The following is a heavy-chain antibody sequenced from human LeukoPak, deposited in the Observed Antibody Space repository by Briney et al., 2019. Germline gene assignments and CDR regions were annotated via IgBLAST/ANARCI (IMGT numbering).Heavy chain of an antibody. Sequence: GGSLRLSCAASGFTFSDTYMSWIRQAPGKGLEWVSYISDRGTTIYYGDSVKGRFTISRDNAKNSLYLQMNSLRADDTAVYYCVGGPGASSLPGPWGQGTLVTVSS. J-gene: IGHJ5*02. CDR2: ISDRGTTI. CDR1: GFTFSDTY. D-gene: IGHD2-2*01. V-gene: IGHV3-11*01. CDR3: VGGPGASSLPGP.